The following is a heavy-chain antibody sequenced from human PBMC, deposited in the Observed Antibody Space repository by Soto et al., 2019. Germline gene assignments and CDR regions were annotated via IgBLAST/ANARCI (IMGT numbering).Heavy chain of an antibody. CDR3: ASHQREYSSSWYYFDY. V-gene: IGHV4-39*01. Sequence: SETLSLTCTVSGGSISSSSYYWGWIRQPPGKGLEWIGSIYYSGSTYYNPSLKSRVTISVDTSKNQFSLKLSSVTAADTAVYYCASHQREYSSSWYYFDYWGQGTLVTVSS. CDR1: GGSISSSSYY. J-gene: IGHJ4*02. D-gene: IGHD6-13*01. CDR2: IYYSGST.